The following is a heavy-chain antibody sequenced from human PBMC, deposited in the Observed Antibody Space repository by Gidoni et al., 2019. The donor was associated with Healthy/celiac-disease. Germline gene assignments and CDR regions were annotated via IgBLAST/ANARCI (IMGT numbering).Heavy chain of an antibody. Sequence: QVQLVQSGAEVKKPGASVKVSCTASGYTFTSYGISWVRQAPGQGLEWMGWISAYNGNTNYAQKLQGRVTMTTDTSTSTAYMELRSLRSDDTAVYYCARDGGDIVVVPQPDNWFDPWGQGTLVTVSS. J-gene: IGHJ5*02. V-gene: IGHV1-18*01. CDR1: GYTFTSYG. CDR3: ARDGGDIVVVPQPDNWFDP. D-gene: IGHD2-2*01. CDR2: ISAYNGNT.